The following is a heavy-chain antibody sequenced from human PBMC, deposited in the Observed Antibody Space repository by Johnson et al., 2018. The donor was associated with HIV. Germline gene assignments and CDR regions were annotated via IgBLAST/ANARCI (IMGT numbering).Heavy chain of an antibody. J-gene: IGHJ3*02. V-gene: IGHV3-64*01. D-gene: IGHD2-15*01. Sequence: VQLVESGGGLVQPGGSLRVSCADSGFTFSNYAIHWVRQAPGKGLEYVSAISGNGGSTYYANSVKGRFTISRDNSKNTLYLQMGSLRAEDMGVYYCARLRSPDAFDIWGQGTMVTVSS. CDR1: GFTFSNYA. CDR3: ARLRSPDAFDI. CDR2: ISGNGGST.